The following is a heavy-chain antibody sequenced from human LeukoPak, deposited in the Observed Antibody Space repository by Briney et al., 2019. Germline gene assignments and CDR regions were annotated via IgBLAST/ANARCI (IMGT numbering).Heavy chain of an antibody. CDR3: AKGYGSGSYSAFDY. D-gene: IGHD3-10*01. CDR2: ISWDGGST. V-gene: IGHV3-43*01. J-gene: IGHJ4*02. Sequence: PGGSLRLSCAASGFTFDDYTMHWVRQAPGKGLEWVSLISWDGGSTYYADSVKGRFTISRDNSKNSLYLQMNSLRTEDTALYYCAKGYGSGSYSAFDYWGQGTLVTVSS. CDR1: GFTFDDYT.